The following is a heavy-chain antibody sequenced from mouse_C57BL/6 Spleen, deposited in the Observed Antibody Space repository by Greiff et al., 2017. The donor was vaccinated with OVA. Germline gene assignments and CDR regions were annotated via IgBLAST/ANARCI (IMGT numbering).Heavy chain of an antibody. CDR1: GYTFTSYW. CDR2: IDPSDSET. V-gene: IGHV1-52*01. D-gene: IGHD1-1*01. Sequence: VQLQQPGAELVRPGSSVKLSCKASGYTFTSYWMHWVKQRPIQGLEWIGNIDPSDSETHYNQKFTDKATLTVDKSSSTAYMQLSSLTSEDSAVYYGARDYGSSLYWYFDDWGTGTTVTVSS. CDR3: ARDYGSSLYWYFDD. J-gene: IGHJ1*03.